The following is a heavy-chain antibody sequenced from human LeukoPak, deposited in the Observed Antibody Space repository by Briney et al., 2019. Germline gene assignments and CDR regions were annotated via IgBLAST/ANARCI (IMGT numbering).Heavy chain of an antibody. CDR3: ARDLVTVTKGFDI. CDR1: DDSFSSHY. D-gene: IGHD4-17*01. V-gene: IGHV4-59*11. CDR2: ISYVGST. Sequence: SETLSLTCAVSDDSFSSHYWTWIRQPPGKGLEWIGYISYVGSTNYSPSLKSRVTISIDTSKNHFSLKLSSVTAADTAVYYCARDLVTVTKGFDIWGQGTMVSVSS. J-gene: IGHJ3*02.